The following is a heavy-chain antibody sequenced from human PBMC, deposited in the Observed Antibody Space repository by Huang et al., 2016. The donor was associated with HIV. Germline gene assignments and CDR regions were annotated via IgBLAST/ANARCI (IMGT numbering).Heavy chain of an antibody. CDR1: GGTFSSYA. D-gene: IGHD3-22*01. CDR3: ARVESRRYYDSSGYYY. CDR2: SIPIFGTA. J-gene: IGHJ4*02. V-gene: IGHV1-69*01. Sequence: QVQLVQSGAEVKKPGSSVKVSCKASGGTFSSYAISWVRQAPGPGLEWMGGSIPIFGTANYAQKFQGRVTITADESTSTAYMELSSLRSEDTAVYYCARVESRRYYDSSGYYYWGQGTLVTVSS.